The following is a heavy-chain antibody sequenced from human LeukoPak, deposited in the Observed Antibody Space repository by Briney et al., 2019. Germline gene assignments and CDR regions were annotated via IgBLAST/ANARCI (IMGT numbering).Heavy chain of an antibody. D-gene: IGHD3-22*01. CDR3: ARHVVAVGFDY. J-gene: IGHJ4*02. CDR1: GFTFSSYS. V-gene: IGHV3-21*01. Sequence: GGSLRLSCAASGFTFSSYSMNWVRQAPGKGLEWVSSITSSSYIYYADSVKGRFTISRDNAKNSLYLQMNSLRAEDTAVYYCARHVVAVGFDYWGQGTLVTVSS. CDR2: ITSSSYI.